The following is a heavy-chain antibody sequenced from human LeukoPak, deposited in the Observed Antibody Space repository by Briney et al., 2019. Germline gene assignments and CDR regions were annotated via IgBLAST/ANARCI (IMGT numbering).Heavy chain of an antibody. CDR1: GFTFSSYE. V-gene: IGHV3-48*03. CDR3: ARERLELDY. CDR2: ISSSGSTI. Sequence: GGSLRLSCAASGFTFSSYEMNWGRQARGKGLEWVSYISSSGSTIYYADSVKGRFTISRDNAKDSLYLQMNSLRAEDTAVYYCARERLELDYWGQGTLVTVTS. D-gene: IGHD1-1*01. J-gene: IGHJ4*02.